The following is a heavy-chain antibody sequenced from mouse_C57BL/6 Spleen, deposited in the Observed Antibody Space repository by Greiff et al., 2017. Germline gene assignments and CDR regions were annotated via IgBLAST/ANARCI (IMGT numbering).Heavy chain of an antibody. CDR1: GYTFTSYW. J-gene: IGHJ4*01. Sequence: QVQLQQPGAELVKPGASVKLSCKASGYTFTSYWMHWVKQRPGRGLEWIGRIDPNSGGTKYNEKFKSKATLTVDKPSSTAYMQLSSLKSEDSAVYYCAPNYYGSTQGAMDYWGQGTSVTVSS. V-gene: IGHV1-72*01. CDR3: APNYYGSTQGAMDY. D-gene: IGHD1-1*01. CDR2: IDPNSGGT.